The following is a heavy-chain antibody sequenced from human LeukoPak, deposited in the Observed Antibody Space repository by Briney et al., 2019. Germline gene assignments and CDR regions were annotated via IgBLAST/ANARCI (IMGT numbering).Heavy chain of an antibody. J-gene: IGHJ4*01. CDR1: GYTFTSYD. Sequence: ASVKVSCKASGYTFTSYDINWVRQATGQGLEWMGWMNPNSGNTGYAQKFRGRVTITRNTSISTAYMELRSLRSEDTAVYYCARGNCSSTSCYRLSEYYFDYWGQGNLVTVSS. V-gene: IGHV1-8*03. CDR3: ARGNCSSTSCYRLSEYYFDY. CDR2: MNPNSGNT. D-gene: IGHD2-2*02.